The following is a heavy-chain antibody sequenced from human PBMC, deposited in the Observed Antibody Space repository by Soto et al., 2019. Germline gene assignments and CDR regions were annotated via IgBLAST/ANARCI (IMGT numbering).Heavy chain of an antibody. CDR1: GGSISSSNC. D-gene: IGHD2-8*01. J-gene: IGHJ5*02. CDR3: AGVLEGGFDP. V-gene: IGHV4-4*02. Sequence: PSETLSLTCAVCGGSISSSNCWSWVRQPPGKGLEWIGEIYHSGSTNYNPSLKSRVTISVDKSKNQFSLKLSSATAADTAVYYCAGVLEGGFDPWGRRTLVAVCS. CDR2: IYHSGST.